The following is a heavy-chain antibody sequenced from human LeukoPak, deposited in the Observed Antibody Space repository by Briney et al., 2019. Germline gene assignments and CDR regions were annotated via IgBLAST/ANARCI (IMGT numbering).Heavy chain of an antibody. Sequence: SQTLSLTCAISGDSVSSNSVTWNWIRHSPSRGLEWLGRTYYRSKWFNDYALSVRGRITFNADTSKNQLSLQLNSVAPEDTALYYCTRVTSNSNWFDPWGQGTLVTVSS. J-gene: IGHJ5*02. CDR2: TYYRSKWFN. V-gene: IGHV6-1*01. CDR1: GDSVSSNSVT. D-gene: IGHD4-23*01. CDR3: TRVTSNSNWFDP.